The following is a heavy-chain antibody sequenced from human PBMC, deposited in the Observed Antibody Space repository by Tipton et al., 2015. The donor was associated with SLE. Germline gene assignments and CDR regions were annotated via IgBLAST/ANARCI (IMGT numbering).Heavy chain of an antibody. CDR2: ISSSGNYI. V-gene: IGHV3-21*03. CDR1: GFNFLTYS. CDR3: ARDRAMVQVLDAFYI. J-gene: IGHJ3*02. D-gene: IGHD3-10*01. Sequence: SLRLSCAASGFNFLTYSFNWVRQAPGKGLEWLSSISSSGNYIYYADSVKGRFTISRDNAKNSVHLQMNSLRAEDTGVYYCARDRAMVQVLDAFYIWGQGTMVTVSS.